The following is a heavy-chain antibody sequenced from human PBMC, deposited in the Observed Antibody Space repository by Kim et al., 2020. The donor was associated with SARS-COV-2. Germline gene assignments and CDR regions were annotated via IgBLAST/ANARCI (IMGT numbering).Heavy chain of an antibody. CDR2: IKQDGSEK. D-gene: IGHD3-9*01. CDR1: GFTFSSYW. Sequence: GGSLRLSCAASGFTFSSYWMSWVRQAPGKGLEWVANIKQDGSEKYYVDSVKGRFTISRDNAKNSLFLQMNSLRAEDTAVYYCAREERYFDRLSKDYYYYYVDVWGKGTTVTVSS. J-gene: IGHJ6*03. V-gene: IGHV3-7*01. CDR3: AREERYFDRLSKDYYYYYVDV.